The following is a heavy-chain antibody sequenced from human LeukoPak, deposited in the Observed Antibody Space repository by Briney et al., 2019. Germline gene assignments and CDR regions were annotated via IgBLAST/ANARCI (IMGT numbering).Heavy chain of an antibody. CDR1: GFTFSSYA. Sequence: GGSLRLSCAASGFTFSSYAMSWVRQAPGKGLEWVSAISGGGTTYYADSVKGRFNISRDNSRNTLYLQMNSLKAEDTARYYCAKEAIRYFDWSDAFDFWGQGTMVTVSS. J-gene: IGHJ3*01. D-gene: IGHD3-9*01. CDR2: ISGGGTT. V-gene: IGHV3-23*01. CDR3: AKEAIRYFDWSDAFDF.